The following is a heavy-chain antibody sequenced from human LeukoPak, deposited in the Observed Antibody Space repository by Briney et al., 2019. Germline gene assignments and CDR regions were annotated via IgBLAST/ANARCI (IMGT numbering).Heavy chain of an antibody. CDR2: IYYSGST. CDR1: AGSISSVGYY. V-gene: IGHV4-31*03. CDR3: ARAIGYGDTLHLCDY. J-gene: IGHJ4*02. Sequence: PSETLSLTCTVSAGSISSVGYYWSWLRQHPGKGLEWIGYIYYSGSTYYNPSLKSRVTISVDTSKNQFSLKLSSVTAADTAVYYCARAIGYGDTLHLCDYWGQGTLVTVSS. D-gene: IGHD4-17*01.